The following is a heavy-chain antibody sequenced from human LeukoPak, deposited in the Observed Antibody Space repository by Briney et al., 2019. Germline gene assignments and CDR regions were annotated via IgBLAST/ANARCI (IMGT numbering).Heavy chain of an antibody. D-gene: IGHD1-26*01. CDR1: GYTFTSYY. V-gene: IGHV1-46*01. Sequence: RASVTVSCKASGYTFTSYYMHWLRQPPGQGLEWMGIINPSGGSTNYAQKFQGRVTMTRDTYTSTVYMELGSLRSEDTAVYYCARDTTLSGSYYGGYDYWGQGTLVTVSS. J-gene: IGHJ4*02. CDR3: ARDTTLSGSYYGGYDY. CDR2: INPSGGST.